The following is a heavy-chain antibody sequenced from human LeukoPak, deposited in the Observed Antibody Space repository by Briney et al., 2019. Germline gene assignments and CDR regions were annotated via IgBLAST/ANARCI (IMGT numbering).Heavy chain of an antibody. D-gene: IGHD5-24*01. J-gene: IGHJ4*02. V-gene: IGHV3-21*01. CDR1: GFTLSTYS. CDR2: ISSSSLYI. Sequence: GGSLRLSCEASGFTLSTYSLTWVRQAPGKGLEWVSSISSSSLYIYYADSVKGRFTISRDNAKNSLFLQMNSLRAEDTAVYYCAREGDGYNSPIDYWGQGTLVTVSS. CDR3: AREGDGYNSPIDY.